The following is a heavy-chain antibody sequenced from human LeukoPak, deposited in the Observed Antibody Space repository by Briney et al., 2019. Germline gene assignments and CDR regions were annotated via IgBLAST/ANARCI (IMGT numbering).Heavy chain of an antibody. Sequence: SETLSLTCTVSGGSISSYYWSWIRQPPGKGLEWIGYIYYSGSTNYNPSLKSRVTISVDTSKNQFSLKLSSVTAADTAVYYCAREVQYYYDSSGYYMDVWGKGTTVTVSS. CDR3: AREVQYYYDSSGYYMDV. V-gene: IGHV4-59*12. CDR2: IYYSGST. D-gene: IGHD3-22*01. J-gene: IGHJ6*03. CDR1: GGSISSYY.